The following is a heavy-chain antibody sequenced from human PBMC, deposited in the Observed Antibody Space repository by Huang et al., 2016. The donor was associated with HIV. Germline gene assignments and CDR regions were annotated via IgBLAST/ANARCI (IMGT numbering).Heavy chain of an antibody. J-gene: IGHJ4*02. D-gene: IGHD3-9*01. Sequence: EVHLVESGGGLLQPGGSLRLSCAATGFSFSVFSLTWFRQAPGKGCEWISYLRIVSGLTYYADVGRGRFTISRDTAKNSLYLQMNSLRAEDTAVYYCARGKYDILTGWDDTYYFDHWGQGTLVTVSS. CDR3: ARGKYDILTGWDDTYYFDH. V-gene: IGHV3-48*01. CDR2: LRIVSGLT. CDR1: GFSFSVFS.